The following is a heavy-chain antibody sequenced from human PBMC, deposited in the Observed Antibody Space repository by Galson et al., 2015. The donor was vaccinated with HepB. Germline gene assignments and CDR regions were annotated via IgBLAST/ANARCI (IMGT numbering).Heavy chain of an antibody. CDR3: ARGVGNYMDV. D-gene: IGHD1-26*01. Sequence: SLRLSCAASGFIFSRYPMHWVRQAPGKGLEWVALVSYDGSNKYHADSVKGRFTISRDNSKNTLYVQMNSLRVEDAAVYYCARGVGNYMDVWGKGTTVTVSS. V-gene: IGHV3-30-3*01. J-gene: IGHJ6*03. CDR1: GFIFSRYP. CDR2: VSYDGSNK.